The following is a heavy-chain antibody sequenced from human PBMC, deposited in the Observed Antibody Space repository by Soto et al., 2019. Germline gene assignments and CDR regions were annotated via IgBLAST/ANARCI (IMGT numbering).Heavy chain of an antibody. V-gene: IGHV4-31*03. D-gene: IGHD6-13*01. CDR1: GGSISSGGYY. CDR2: IYYSGST. Sequence: QVQLQESGPGLVKPSQTLSLTCTVSGGSISSGGYYWSWIRQHPGKGLELIGYIYYSGSTYYNPSLKSRVTISVDTSKNQFSLRLSSVTAADTAVYYCARVFSDSSSFFDPWGQGTLVTVSS. CDR3: ARVFSDSSSFFDP. J-gene: IGHJ5*02.